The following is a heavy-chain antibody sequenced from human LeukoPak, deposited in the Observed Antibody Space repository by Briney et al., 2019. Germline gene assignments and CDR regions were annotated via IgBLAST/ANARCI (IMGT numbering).Heavy chain of an antibody. CDR3: ARDCSNGVCYPRDY. J-gene: IGHJ4*02. Sequence: GASVKVSCKASGYTLSGYGISWLRQAPGQGLEWVGWITTYNGDKKYSEKFQGRITMTTDTSTSTYYMELRSLRSGDTAIYYCARDCSNGVCYPRDYWGQGTLVIVST. D-gene: IGHD2-8*01. CDR1: GYTLSGYG. CDR2: ITTYNGDK. V-gene: IGHV1-18*01.